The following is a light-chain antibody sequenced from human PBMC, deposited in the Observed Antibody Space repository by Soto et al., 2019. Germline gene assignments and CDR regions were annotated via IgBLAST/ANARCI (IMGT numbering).Light chain of an antibody. Sequence: EIVMTQSPATLSVSPGVRATLSCRASQSVSSNLAWYQQKPGQAPRLLIYGASTRATGIPARFSGSGSGTEFTLTISSLQSEDFAVYYCQQHNNWPRTFGQGTKVDIK. J-gene: IGKJ1*01. CDR3: QQHNNWPRT. CDR1: QSVSSN. V-gene: IGKV3-15*01. CDR2: GAS.